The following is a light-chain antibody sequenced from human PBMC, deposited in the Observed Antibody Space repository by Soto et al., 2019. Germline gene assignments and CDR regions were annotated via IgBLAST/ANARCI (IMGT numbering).Light chain of an antibody. CDR2: DAS. V-gene: IGKV3-20*01. CDR1: QSVRNNY. CDR3: QQYGSTPLT. Sequence: EIVLTQSPDTLSLSPGERATLFCRASQSVRNNYLAWYQQKPGQAPRFLIYDASSRATGIPDRFSGSGSGTEFTLTINRLEPEDFAVYYCQQYGSTPLTFGGGTKVDIE. J-gene: IGKJ4*01.